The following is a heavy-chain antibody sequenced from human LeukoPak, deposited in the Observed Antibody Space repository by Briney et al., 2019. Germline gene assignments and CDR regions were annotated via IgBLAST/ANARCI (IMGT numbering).Heavy chain of an antibody. CDR3: ARSSGRSPNRDYMDV. D-gene: IGHD1-14*01. CDR2: INPSGGST. V-gene: IGHV1-46*01. CDR1: GYTFSNNF. Sequence: RASVKVSCKASGYTFSNNFMHWVRQAPGQGPEWMGIINPSGGSTSYAQKFQGRVTMTRDTSTSTVYMELSSLRSEDTAVYYCARSSGRSPNRDYMDVWGKGTTVTISS. J-gene: IGHJ6*03.